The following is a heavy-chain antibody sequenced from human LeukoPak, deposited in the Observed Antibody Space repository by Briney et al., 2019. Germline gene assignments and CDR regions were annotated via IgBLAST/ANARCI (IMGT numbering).Heavy chain of an antibody. J-gene: IGHJ4*02. D-gene: IGHD6-13*01. Sequence: ASVKVSRKASGYTFTSYAMNWVRQAPGQGLEWMGWINTNTGNPTYAQGFTGRFVFSLDTSVSTAYLQISSLKAEDTAVYYCAREYGSSLYNYFDYWGQGTLVTVSS. CDR1: GYTFTSYA. V-gene: IGHV7-4-1*02. CDR2: INTNTGNP. CDR3: AREYGSSLYNYFDY.